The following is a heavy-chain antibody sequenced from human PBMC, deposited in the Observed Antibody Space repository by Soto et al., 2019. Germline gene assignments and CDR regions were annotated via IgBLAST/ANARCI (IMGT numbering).Heavy chain of an antibody. Sequence: SETLSLTCTVSGGAINSYYWTWIRQPAGKGLEWIGRIYSSGSTKYNPSLQSRVTMSLDTSKNQFSLRLTSVTAADTAVYYCARGQRFSDWFDPWGQGTLVTVS. CDR2: IYSSGST. J-gene: IGHJ5*02. CDR1: GGAINSYY. D-gene: IGHD3-3*01. V-gene: IGHV4-4*07. CDR3: ARGQRFSDWFDP.